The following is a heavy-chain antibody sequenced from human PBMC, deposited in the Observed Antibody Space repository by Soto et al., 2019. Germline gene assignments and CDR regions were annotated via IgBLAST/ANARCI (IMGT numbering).Heavy chain of an antibody. CDR2: ASGSGAST. V-gene: IGHV3-23*01. D-gene: IGHD3-10*01. CDR3: ATVAVRGVVVSNFDS. CDR1: GFTFTNYA. J-gene: IGHJ4*02. Sequence: EVQLLESGGGLVQPGGSLRLSCGASGFTFTNYAMSWVRQAPGKGLEWASTASGSGASTYYADSVKGRFTISRDNSKNTLYLQMKSLRIEDTAVYYCATVAVRGVVVSNFDSWGQGTLVTVSS.